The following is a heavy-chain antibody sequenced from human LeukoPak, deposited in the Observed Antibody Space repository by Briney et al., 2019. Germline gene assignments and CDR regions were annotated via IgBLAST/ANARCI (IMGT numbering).Heavy chain of an antibody. D-gene: IGHD2-15*01. CDR3: ASRYCSGGTCYLN. CDR1: GYSFTSYW. CDR2: IYPGDSDT. V-gene: IGHV5-51*01. J-gene: IGHJ4*02. Sequence: GESLKISCKGSGYSFTSYWIGWVRQMAGKGLEWMGIIYPGDSDTRYSPSFQGQVTISADKSISTAYLQWSSLKASGTAMYYCASRYCSGGTCYLNWGQGTLVTVSS.